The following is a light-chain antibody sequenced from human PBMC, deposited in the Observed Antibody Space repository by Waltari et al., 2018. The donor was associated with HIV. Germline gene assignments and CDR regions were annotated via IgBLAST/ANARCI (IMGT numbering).Light chain of an antibody. V-gene: IGLV2-14*03. CDR3: SSYTSINTWV. CDR1: SSAVGGYNY. J-gene: IGLJ3*02. Sequence: QSALTQPASVSGSPGPSIPTPCTGTSSAVGGYNYVSWYQQHPGKAPKLMIFDVSNRPSGVSNRFSGSKSGNTASLTISGLQAEDEADYYCSSYTSINTWVFGTGTKLTVL. CDR2: DVS.